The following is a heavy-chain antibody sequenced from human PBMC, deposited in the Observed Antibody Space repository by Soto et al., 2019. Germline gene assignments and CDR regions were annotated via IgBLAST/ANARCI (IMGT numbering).Heavy chain of an antibody. Sequence: GGCLRLCCAASGFSFYTYIMDWVRQNPGKGLEWVSAVLPTASSTFYADSVKGRFTISRDNSKNTLYLQMTNLRAEDTAVYYCAKDFTPDGYWDFDYWGQGTLVTVSS. CDR3: AKDFTPDGYWDFDY. D-gene: IGHD4-17*01. CDR2: VLPTASST. CDR1: GFSFYTYI. V-gene: IGHV3-23*01. J-gene: IGHJ4*02.